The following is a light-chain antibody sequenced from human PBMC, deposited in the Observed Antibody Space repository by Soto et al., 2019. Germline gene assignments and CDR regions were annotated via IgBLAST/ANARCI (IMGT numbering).Light chain of an antibody. CDR1: SSDVGSYNY. V-gene: IGLV2-14*01. Sequence: QSALTQPASVSGSPGQSITISCTGTSSDVGSYNYVSWYQQNPGKAPKLMIYEVSNRPSGVSHRFPGSRSGNTASLTISGLQSEDEADYYCISYTTSNTWVFGGGTKLTVL. CDR2: EVS. J-gene: IGLJ3*02. CDR3: ISYTTSNTWV.